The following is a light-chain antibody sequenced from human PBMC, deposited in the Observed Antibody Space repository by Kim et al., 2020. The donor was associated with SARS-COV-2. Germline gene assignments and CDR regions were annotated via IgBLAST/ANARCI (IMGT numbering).Light chain of an antibody. CDR1: SSDVGGYNY. V-gene: IGLV2-11*01. Sequence: GQSVTIACTGTSSDVGGYNYVSWYQQNPGTAPKVMSYDVNKRPSGVPDRFSGSKSGNTASLTISGLQGEDEAVYYCSSYAGTYTWVFGGGTKLTVL. J-gene: IGLJ3*02. CDR2: DVN. CDR3: SSYAGTYTWV.